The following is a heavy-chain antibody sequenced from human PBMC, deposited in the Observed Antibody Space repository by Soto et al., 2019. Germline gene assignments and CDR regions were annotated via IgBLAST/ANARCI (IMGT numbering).Heavy chain of an antibody. CDR3: AADPGGWGGDYFDY. V-gene: IGHV1-58*01. CDR2: IVVGSGNT. CDR1: GFTFPNPA. Sequence: PVKVSCKASGFTFPNPALQWVRQPRGQRLEWIGWIVVGSGNTNYAQKFQERVTITRDMSTSTAYMELSSLRSEDTAVYYCAADPGGWGGDYFDYRGQGTLVTVSS. J-gene: IGHJ4*02. D-gene: IGHD3-16*01.